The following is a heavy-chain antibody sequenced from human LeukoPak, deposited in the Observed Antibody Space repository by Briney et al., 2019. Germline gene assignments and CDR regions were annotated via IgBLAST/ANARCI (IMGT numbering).Heavy chain of an antibody. CDR3: ARVVAVADAATGQTDY. Sequence: TSETLSLTCAVYGGSFSGYYWSWIRQPPGKGLEWIGEINHSGSTNYNPSLKSRVTISVDTSKNQFSLKLSSVTAADTAVYYCARVVAVADAATGQTDYWGQGTLVTVSP. D-gene: IGHD6-19*01. CDR1: GGSFSGYY. V-gene: IGHV4-34*01. J-gene: IGHJ4*02. CDR2: INHSGST.